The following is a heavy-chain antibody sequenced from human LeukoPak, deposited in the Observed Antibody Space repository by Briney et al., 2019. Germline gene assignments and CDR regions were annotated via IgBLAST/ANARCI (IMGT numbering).Heavy chain of an antibody. J-gene: IGHJ4*02. CDR1: GGSITSYY. V-gene: IGHV4-59*01. D-gene: IGHD3-16*01. Sequence: PSETLSLTCSVSGGSITSYYWSWIRQPPGKGLEWIGYIYYSGSTNYNPSLKSRVTIAVDTSKNQFSLKLSSVTAADTAVYYCAREQPLGGYYFDYWGQGTLVTVSS. CDR2: IYYSGST. CDR3: AREQPLGGYYFDY.